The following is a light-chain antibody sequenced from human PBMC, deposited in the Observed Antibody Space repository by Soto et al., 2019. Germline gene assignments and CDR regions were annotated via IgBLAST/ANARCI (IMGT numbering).Light chain of an antibody. V-gene: IGKV3-20*01. CDR1: QSISSSY. J-gene: IGKJ1*01. Sequence: EIVLTQSPVTLSLSPGERATLSCRASQSISSSYLAWYQQKPGQAPRPLIFGASSRASGIPGRFSGSGSGTDCTLTISRLEPEDVAVYYCQHDGTSATWTVGQGTKVEIK. CDR3: QHDGTSATWT. CDR2: GAS.